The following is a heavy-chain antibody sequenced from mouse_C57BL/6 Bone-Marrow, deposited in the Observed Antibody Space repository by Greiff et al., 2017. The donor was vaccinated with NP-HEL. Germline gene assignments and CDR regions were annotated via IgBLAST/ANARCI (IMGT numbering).Heavy chain of an antibody. CDR1: GFNITDDY. J-gene: IGHJ3*01. CDR3: TTDGYWFAY. CDR2: IDPENGDT. D-gene: IGHD2-3*01. Sequence: EVQRVESGAELVRPGASVKLSCTASGFNITDDYMHWVKQRPEQGLEWIGWIDPENGDTEYASKFQGKATITADTSSNTAYLQLSSLTSEDTAVYYCTTDGYWFAYWGQGTLVTVSA. V-gene: IGHV14-4*01.